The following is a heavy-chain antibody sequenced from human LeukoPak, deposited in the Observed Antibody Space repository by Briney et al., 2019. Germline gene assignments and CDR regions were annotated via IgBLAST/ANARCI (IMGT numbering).Heavy chain of an antibody. D-gene: IGHD3-9*01. CDR2: ISNTGGST. V-gene: IGHV3-23*01. J-gene: IGHJ4*02. CDR1: GFTFNNYA. Sequence: GGSLRLSCAASGFTFNNYAMSWVRQAPGKGLEWVSAISNTGGSTYYADSVKGRFTISRDNSMNTLYLQMNSLRAEDTAVYYCARDRLRYFGPFDYWGQGTLVTVSS. CDR3: ARDRLRYFGPFDY.